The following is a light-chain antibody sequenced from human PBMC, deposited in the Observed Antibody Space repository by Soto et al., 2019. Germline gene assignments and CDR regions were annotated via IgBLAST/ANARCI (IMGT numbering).Light chain of an antibody. V-gene: IGKV3-11*01. CDR1: QSVSSD. Sequence: EIVMTQSPATLSVSPGERATLSCRASQSVSSDLAWYHQKPGQAPRLLIYGASNRATGVPARFRGGGSGTDFTLTISSLEPEDFAVYYCQQRSNWPLITFGQGTRLEI. CDR2: GAS. CDR3: QQRSNWPLIT. J-gene: IGKJ5*01.